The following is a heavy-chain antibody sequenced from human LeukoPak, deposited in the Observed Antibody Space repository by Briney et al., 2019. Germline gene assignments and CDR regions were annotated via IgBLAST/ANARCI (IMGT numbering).Heavy chain of an antibody. V-gene: IGHV4-34*01. Sequence: SETLSLTCAVYGGSFSGYYWSWLRQPPGKGLEWIGEINHSGSTNYNPSLKSRVTISVDTSKNQFSLKLSSVTAADTAVYYCAMISGSYSYYYYYMDVWGKGTTVTISS. CDR2: INHSGST. CDR3: AMISGSYSYYYYYMDV. D-gene: IGHD1-26*01. J-gene: IGHJ6*03. CDR1: GGSFSGYY.